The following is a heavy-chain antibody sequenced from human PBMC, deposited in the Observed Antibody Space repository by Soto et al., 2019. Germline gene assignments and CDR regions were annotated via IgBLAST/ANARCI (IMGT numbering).Heavy chain of an antibody. CDR1: GFTFSNYA. CDR3: TAPGDTVMSYYFDY. D-gene: IGHD5-18*01. Sequence: QVQLVESGGSVVQPGRSLRLSCAASGFTFSNYAMHWVRQAPGKGLDWVAVISYDGSSKYYADSVKGRFTISRDNSKNTLYLQMNNLRAEDTAVYYCTAPGDTVMSYYFDYWGQGTLVTISS. J-gene: IGHJ4*02. CDR2: ISYDGSSK. V-gene: IGHV3-30-3*01.